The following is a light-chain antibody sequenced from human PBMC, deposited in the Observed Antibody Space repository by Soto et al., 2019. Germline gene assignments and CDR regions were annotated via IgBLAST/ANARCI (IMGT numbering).Light chain of an antibody. Sequence: SYELTQPPSVSVSPGQTASITCSGDKLGDKYACWYQQKPGQSPVLVIYQDNKRPSGIPERFSGSNSGNTATLTISGTQAMDEADYYCQAWDSSTMGVFGGGTKVTVL. V-gene: IGLV3-1*01. CDR1: KLGDKY. CDR3: QAWDSSTMGV. J-gene: IGLJ2*01. CDR2: QDN.